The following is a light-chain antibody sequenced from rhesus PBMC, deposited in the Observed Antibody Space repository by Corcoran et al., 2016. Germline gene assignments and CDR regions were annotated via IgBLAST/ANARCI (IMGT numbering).Light chain of an antibody. CDR2: KAS. Sequence: DIQMTQSPSSLSASVGDKVTITCQASQRISSWLAWYQQKPGKAPKPLIYKASRLESGVPSRFSGSGSGTDVTLTISSLQPEDFATYYCQQYNSAPLTFGGGTKVELK. CDR3: QQYNSAPLT. V-gene: IGKV1-16*01. CDR1: QRISSW. J-gene: IGKJ4*01.